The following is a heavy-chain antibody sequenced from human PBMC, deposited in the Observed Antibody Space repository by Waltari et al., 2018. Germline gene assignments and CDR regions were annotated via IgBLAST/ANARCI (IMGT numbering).Heavy chain of an antibody. CDR1: GFSLSTSGVG. Sequence: QITLKESGPTLVKPTQTLTLTCTFSGFSLSTSGVGVGWIRQPPGKALEWLALIYWDDDKRYSPSLKSRLTITKETSKNQVVLTMTNMDPVDTATYYCAHTQRDGYTLDYWGQGTLVTVSS. CDR2: IYWDDDK. D-gene: IGHD5-12*01. CDR3: AHTQRDGYTLDY. V-gene: IGHV2-5*02. J-gene: IGHJ4*02.